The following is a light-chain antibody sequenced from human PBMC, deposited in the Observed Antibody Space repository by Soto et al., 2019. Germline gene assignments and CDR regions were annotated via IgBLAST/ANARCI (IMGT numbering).Light chain of an antibody. Sequence: QSVLTQPPSASGTPGQRVTISCSGSSSNIGSNTVNWYQQLPGTAPKLLTYSDNQRPSGVPDRFSGSKSGTSASLAIRGLQSEDEADYYCAAWDASLSGVVFGGGTKLTVL. CDR1: SSNIGSNT. CDR2: SDN. J-gene: IGLJ2*01. CDR3: AAWDASLSGVV. V-gene: IGLV1-44*01.